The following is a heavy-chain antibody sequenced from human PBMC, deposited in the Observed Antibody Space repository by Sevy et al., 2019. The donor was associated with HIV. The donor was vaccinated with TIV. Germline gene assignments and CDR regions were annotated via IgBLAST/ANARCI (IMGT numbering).Heavy chain of an antibody. J-gene: IGHJ4*02. CDR1: GFTLSSYA. Sequence: GGSLRLSCAASGFTLSSYAMHWVRQAPGKGLEWVAVISYDGSNKYYADSVKGRFTISRDNSKNTLYLQMNSLRAEDTAVYYCARDPLAVAGYYFDYWGQGTLVTVSS. CDR3: ARDPLAVAGYYFDY. V-gene: IGHV3-30-3*01. CDR2: ISYDGSNK. D-gene: IGHD6-19*01.